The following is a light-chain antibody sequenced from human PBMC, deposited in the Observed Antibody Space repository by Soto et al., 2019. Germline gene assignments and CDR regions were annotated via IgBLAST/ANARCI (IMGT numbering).Light chain of an antibody. J-gene: IGKJ1*01. Sequence: DIQMTQSPSSLSAFVGDRVTITCRASQSISSYLNWYQQKPGKAPKLLIYAASSLQSGVPSRFSGSGSGTDFTLTLRSLQPEDFATYYCQQSYSAPWTFGQGTKVEIK. CDR3: QQSYSAPWT. CDR1: QSISSY. CDR2: AAS. V-gene: IGKV1-39*01.